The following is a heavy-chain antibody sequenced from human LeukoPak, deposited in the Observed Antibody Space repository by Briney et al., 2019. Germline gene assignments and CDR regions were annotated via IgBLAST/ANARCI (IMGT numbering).Heavy chain of an antibody. CDR2: ISWNSGSI. J-gene: IGHJ4*02. CDR3: AKGRAIGYYFDYFDY. Sequence: GGSLRLSCAGTGFIFLDYAMHSVPQAPGKGLEWVSGISWNSGSIGYADSVKGRFTISRDNAKNSLYLQMNSLRAEDMALYYSAKGRAIGYYFDYFDYWGQGTLVTVSS. D-gene: IGHD3-22*01. V-gene: IGHV3-9*03. CDR1: GFIFLDYA.